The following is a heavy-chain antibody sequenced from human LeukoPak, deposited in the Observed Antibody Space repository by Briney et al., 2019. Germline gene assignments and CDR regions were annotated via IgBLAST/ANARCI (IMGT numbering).Heavy chain of an antibody. D-gene: IGHD5/OR15-5a*01. CDR2: INPSGGST. CDR3: ARDSSSVHDYYYYMDV. Sequence: ASVKVSCKASGYTFTSYYMHWVRQAPGQGLEWMGIINPSGGSTSYAQKFQGRVTMTRDMSTSTVYMELSSLRSEDTAVYYCARDSSSVHDYYYYMDVWGKGTTVTVSS. V-gene: IGHV1-46*01. CDR1: GYTFTSYY. J-gene: IGHJ6*03.